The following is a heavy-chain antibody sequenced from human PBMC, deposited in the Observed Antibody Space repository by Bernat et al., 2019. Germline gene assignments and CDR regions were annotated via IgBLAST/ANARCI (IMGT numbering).Heavy chain of an antibody. J-gene: IGHJ4*02. CDR3: ANGVRGKGYSGWSLDC. CDR2: ISYNGKGT. V-gene: IGHV3-30*18. CDR1: GFAFSRFG. D-gene: IGHD6-19*01. Sequence: QVQLVQSGGGVVQPGGSLRLACAASGFAFSRFGMYWVRQAPGKGLEWVSVISYNGKGTYSADSVKGRFTISRDNSRNTLYLQMNSLRIEDTAVSYWANGVRGKGYSGWSLDCWGQGTLATVSS.